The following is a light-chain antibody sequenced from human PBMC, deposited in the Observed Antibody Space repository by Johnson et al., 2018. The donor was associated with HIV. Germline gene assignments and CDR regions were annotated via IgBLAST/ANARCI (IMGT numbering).Light chain of an antibody. CDR1: SSNIGNNY. Sequence: QPVLTQPPSVSAAPGQKVTISCSGSSSNIGNNYVSWYQQLPGTAPKLLIYDNNKRPSGIPDRFSGSKSGTSATLGITGLQTGDEADYYCGTWDSSLSAIYCFGTGTKVTFL. J-gene: IGLJ1*01. CDR3: GTWDSSLSAIYC. V-gene: IGLV1-51*01. CDR2: DNN.